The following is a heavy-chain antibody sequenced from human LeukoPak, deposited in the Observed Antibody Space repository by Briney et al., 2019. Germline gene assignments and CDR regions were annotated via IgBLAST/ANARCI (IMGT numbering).Heavy chain of an antibody. CDR2: FDPEDGET. Sequence: GASVKVSCKVSGYTLTELSMHWVRQAPGKGLEWMGGFDPEDGETIYAQKFQGRVTMTEDTSIDTAYMELSSLRSEDTAVYYCATGVVTETLWDYWGQGTLVTVSS. D-gene: IGHD2-2*01. CDR1: GYTLTELS. J-gene: IGHJ4*02. CDR3: ATGVVTETLWDY. V-gene: IGHV1-24*01.